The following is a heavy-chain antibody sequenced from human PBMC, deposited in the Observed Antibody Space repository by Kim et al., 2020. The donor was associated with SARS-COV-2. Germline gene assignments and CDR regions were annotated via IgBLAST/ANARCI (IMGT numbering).Heavy chain of an antibody. V-gene: IGHV3-30*03. J-gene: IGHJ6*02. Sequence: KGRFTISRDNSKNTLYLQMNSLRAEDTAVYYCARILYGDYGIYYYYGMDVWGQGTTVTVSS. CDR3: ARILYGDYGIYYYYGMDV. D-gene: IGHD4-17*01.